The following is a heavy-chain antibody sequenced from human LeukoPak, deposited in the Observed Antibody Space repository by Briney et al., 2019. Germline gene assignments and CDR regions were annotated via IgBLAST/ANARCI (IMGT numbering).Heavy chain of an antibody. Sequence: SGTLSLTCTVSGGSIRSYDWVWIRQPPGKGLEWIGYIYYSGSTDYNPSLKSRLTISVDTSKNQFSLKMSSVTAADEAVYYGARAPNGFGAFDIWGPGTMVTVSS. CDR3: ARAPNGFGAFDI. CDR1: GGSIRSYD. V-gene: IGHV4-59*01. J-gene: IGHJ3*02. D-gene: IGHD2-8*01. CDR2: IYYSGST.